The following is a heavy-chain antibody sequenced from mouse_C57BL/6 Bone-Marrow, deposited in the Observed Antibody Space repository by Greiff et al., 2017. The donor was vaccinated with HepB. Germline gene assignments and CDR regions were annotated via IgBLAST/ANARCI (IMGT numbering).Heavy chain of an antibody. J-gene: IGHJ2*01. Sequence: LVESGPELVKPGASVKISCKASGYAFSSSWMNWVKQRPGKGLEWIGRIYPGDGDTNYNGKFKGKATLTEDKSSSTAYMQLSSLTSEDSAVYFCAPYVTTVVAPSDYWGQGTTLTVSS. V-gene: IGHV1-82*01. CDR3: APYVTTVVAPSDY. CDR1: GYAFSSSW. CDR2: IYPGDGDT. D-gene: IGHD1-1*01.